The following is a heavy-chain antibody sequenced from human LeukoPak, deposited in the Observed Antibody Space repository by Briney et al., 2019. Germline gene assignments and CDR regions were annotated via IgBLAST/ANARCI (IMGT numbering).Heavy chain of an antibody. J-gene: IGHJ5*02. CDR3: ARGVVNDWFDP. CDR1: GGSISSGGYY. Sequence: SQTLFLTCTVSGGSISSGGYYWSWIRQHPGKGLEWIGYIYYSGSTYYNPSLKSRVTISVDTSKNQFSLKLSSVTAADTAVYYCARGVVNDWFDPWGQGTLVTVSS. CDR2: IYYSGST. V-gene: IGHV4-31*03. D-gene: IGHD3-3*01.